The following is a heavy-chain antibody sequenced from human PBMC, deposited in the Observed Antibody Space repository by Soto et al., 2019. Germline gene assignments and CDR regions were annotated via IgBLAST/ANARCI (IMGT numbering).Heavy chain of an antibody. J-gene: IGHJ3*02. CDR2: ISGSGGST. CDR3: AKVPRGWYPGPFDI. Sequence: GGSLRLPCPASGFTFSIDAMRWVRLPPGKGLEWVSAISGSGGSTYYADSVKGRFTISRDNSKNTLYLQMNSLRAEDTAVYYCAKVPRGWYPGPFDIWGQGTMVTVSS. V-gene: IGHV3-23*01. CDR1: GFTFSIDA. D-gene: IGHD6-19*01.